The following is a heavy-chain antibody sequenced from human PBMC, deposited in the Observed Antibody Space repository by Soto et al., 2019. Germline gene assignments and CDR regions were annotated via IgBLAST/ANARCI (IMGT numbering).Heavy chain of an antibody. V-gene: IGHV3-23*01. Sequence: EVQLLESGGGLVQPGGSLRLSCAASGFTFSTYAMCWVRQAPGKGLEWVSTIGGGGRSTYYADSVKGRSTISRDNSKSTLYLQMNSLRVEDTAVYYCAKGVPGLIIFNDYWGQGTLVTVSS. J-gene: IGHJ4*02. CDR2: IGGGGRST. D-gene: IGHD3-10*01. CDR1: GFTFSTYA. CDR3: AKGVPGLIIFNDY.